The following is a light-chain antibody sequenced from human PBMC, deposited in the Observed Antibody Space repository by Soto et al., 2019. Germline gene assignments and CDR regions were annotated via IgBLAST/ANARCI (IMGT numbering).Light chain of an antibody. CDR3: ATWDDSLNAYV. CDR1: SSNIGNNA. CDR2: YDD. Sequence: QSVLTQPPSVSEAPRQRVTISCSGSSSNIGNNAVNWYQQLPGQAPKIVIYYDDLLTSGVSDRFSGSKSGISASLAISDLQSDDEADYYCATWDDSLNAYVFGPGTKATAL. V-gene: IGLV1-36*01. J-gene: IGLJ1*01.